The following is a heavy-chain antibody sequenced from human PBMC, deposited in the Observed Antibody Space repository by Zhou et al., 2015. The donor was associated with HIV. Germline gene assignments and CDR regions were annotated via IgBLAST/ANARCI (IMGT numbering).Heavy chain of an antibody. J-gene: IGHJ6*02. CDR1: GGTFSTYG. D-gene: IGHD2-2*01. CDR2: ITPILGTT. V-gene: IGHV1-69*06. Sequence: QLQLVQSGAEVKKPGSSVKVSCKASGGTFSTYGISWVRQARGQGLEWMGGITPILGTTKYAQKFQGRVTITADRSTNTAYMDLRGLSSEDTAVYYCARLGCSSTSCYQGYYYGMDVWGQGTTVTVSS. CDR3: ARLGCSSTSCYQGYYYGMDV.